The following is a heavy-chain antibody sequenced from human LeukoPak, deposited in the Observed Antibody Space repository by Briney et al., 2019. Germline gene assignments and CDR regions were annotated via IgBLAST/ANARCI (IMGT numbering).Heavy chain of an antibody. CDR3: VTYYFDSSGPKKNY. CDR2: INHSGST. D-gene: IGHD3-22*01. V-gene: IGHV4-34*01. J-gene: IGHJ4*02. Sequence: SETLSLTCAVYGGSFSGYYWSWIRQPPGKGLEWIGEINHSGSTNCNPSLKSRVTISVDTSKKQFSPKLSSVTAADTAVYYCVTYYFDSSGPKKNYWGQGTLVTVSS. CDR1: GGSFSGYY.